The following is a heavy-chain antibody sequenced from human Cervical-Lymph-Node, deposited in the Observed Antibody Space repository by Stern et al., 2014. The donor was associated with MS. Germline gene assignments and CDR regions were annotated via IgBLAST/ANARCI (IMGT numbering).Heavy chain of an antibody. Sequence: VHLVESGSEWKKPGASVKVSCKASGYTFSGYSLNWVRQAPGQGLEWIGWINTNSGNPTYAQGFTGRFVFSLDTSVSTAYLQISSLKTEDTGIYFCARFVDYPMGRVFDVWGQGTQVTVSS. J-gene: IGHJ4*02. CDR2: INTNSGNP. CDR3: ARFVDYPMGRVFDV. V-gene: IGHV7-4-1*02. D-gene: IGHD3-10*01. CDR1: GYTFSGYS.